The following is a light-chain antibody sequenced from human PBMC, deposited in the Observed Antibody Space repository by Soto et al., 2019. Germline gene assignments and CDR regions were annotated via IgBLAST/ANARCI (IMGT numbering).Light chain of an antibody. J-gene: IGLJ2*01. CDR2: YDA. Sequence: SYELTQPPSVSVAPGKTARITCGGNNIGSKSVHWYQQKPGQAPVLVIYYDADRPSGIPERFSGSNSGNTATLTISRVEAGDEADYYCQVWDSSRVLFGGGTKLTVL. V-gene: IGLV3-21*04. CDR1: NIGSKS. CDR3: QVWDSSRVL.